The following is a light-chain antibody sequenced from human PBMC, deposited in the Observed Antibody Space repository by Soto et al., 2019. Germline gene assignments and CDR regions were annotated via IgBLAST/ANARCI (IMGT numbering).Light chain of an antibody. V-gene: IGLV2-14*03. J-gene: IGLJ1*01. CDR2: DVS. Sequence: QSVLTQPASVTGSPGQSITISCTGTSSDVGAFNYVSWYQQHPAKAPKVMIYDVSNRPSGISYRFSGSKSGNTASLTISGLQAEDEADYYCVSYTTSNTDVFGTGTKVTVL. CDR1: SSDVGAFNY. CDR3: VSYTTSNTDV.